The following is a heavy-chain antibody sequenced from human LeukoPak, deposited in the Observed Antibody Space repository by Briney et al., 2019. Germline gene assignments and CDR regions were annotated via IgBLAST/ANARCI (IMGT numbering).Heavy chain of an antibody. J-gene: IGHJ6*03. V-gene: IGHV3-30*03. CDR1: GFTFSSYG. Sequence: PGRSLRLSCAASGFTFSSYGMHWVRQAPGKGLEWVAVISYDGSNKYYADSVKGRFTISRDNAKNSLYLQMNSLRAEDTAVYYCAREGVARGITRPNYYYYYMDVWGKGTTVTVSS. CDR3: AREGVARGITRPNYYYYYMDV. D-gene: IGHD1-20*01. CDR2: ISYDGSNK.